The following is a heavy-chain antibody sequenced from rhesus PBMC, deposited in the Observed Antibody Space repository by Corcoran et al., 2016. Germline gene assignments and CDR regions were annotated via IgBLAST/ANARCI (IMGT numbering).Heavy chain of an antibody. D-gene: IGHD1-20*01. Sequence: QLQLQESGPGLVKPSETLSLTCAVSGGSISSNWWSWIRQPPGKGLEWIGHISGSGGRTTYNPARRRRGTISTDTSKNQPSLKLISVTAAATAVYCCAGDPHIAGTAAFGFWGQGLRVTVSS. CDR2: ISGSGGRT. J-gene: IGHJ3*01. V-gene: IGHV4-173*01. CDR1: GGSISSNW. CDR3: AGDPHIAGTAAFGF.